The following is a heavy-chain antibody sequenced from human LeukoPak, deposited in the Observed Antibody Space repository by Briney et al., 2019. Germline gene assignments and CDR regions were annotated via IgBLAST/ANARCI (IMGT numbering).Heavy chain of an antibody. CDR2: AYSRSRGGR. D-gene: IGHD1-7*01. Sequence: SQTLSLTCAMSVDSVSINSVAWNSIRQSPSSGLGWLGRAYSRSRGGRDYAISVRSRINIDTDTSRNRFSLQLSSVTPEDTAVYYCARGTNSTFDVWGQGTMVTVSA. V-gene: IGHV6-1*01. J-gene: IGHJ3*01. CDR3: ARGTNSTFDV. CDR1: VDSVSINSVA.